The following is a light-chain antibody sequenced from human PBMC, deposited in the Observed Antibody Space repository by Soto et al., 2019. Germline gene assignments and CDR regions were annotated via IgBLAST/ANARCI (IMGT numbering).Light chain of an antibody. J-gene: IGKJ1*01. CDR1: HSVGDA. CDR3: QQYNSHPWT. Sequence: EIIFNQSPSTLSVSQGERATLSCRASHSVGDALVWYQQKPGQAPRLLIYRVFNRATGIPDRFSGSGSGTDFTLTISSLQPDDFATYYCQQYNSHPWTFGQRTKVDIK. CDR2: RVF. V-gene: IGKV3D-15*01.